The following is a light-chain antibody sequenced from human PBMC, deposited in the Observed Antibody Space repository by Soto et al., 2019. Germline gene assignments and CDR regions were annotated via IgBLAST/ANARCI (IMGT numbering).Light chain of an antibody. Sequence: IVLTQSPGTLSLSPWERATLSCRASQSVSSTYLAWYQQKPGQAPRLLIYGASSRATGFPDRFSGSGSGTDFTLTISRLEPEDFAVYYCQQYGSSPETFGQGTKVDIK. CDR3: QQYGSSPET. CDR1: QSVSSTY. CDR2: GAS. J-gene: IGKJ1*01. V-gene: IGKV3-20*01.